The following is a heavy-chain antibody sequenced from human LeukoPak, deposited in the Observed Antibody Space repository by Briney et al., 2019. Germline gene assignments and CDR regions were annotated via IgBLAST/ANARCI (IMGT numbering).Heavy chain of an antibody. D-gene: IGHD3-10*01. Sequence: SSETLSLTCAVSGGSISSGGYSWSWIRQPPGKGLEWIGYIYHSGSTYYNPSLKSRVTISVDRSKNQFSLKLSSVTAADTAVYYCARDGGYYGSGTFDYWGQGTLVTVSS. CDR3: ARDGGYYGSGTFDY. J-gene: IGHJ4*02. V-gene: IGHV4-30-2*01. CDR2: IYHSGST. CDR1: GGSISSGGYS.